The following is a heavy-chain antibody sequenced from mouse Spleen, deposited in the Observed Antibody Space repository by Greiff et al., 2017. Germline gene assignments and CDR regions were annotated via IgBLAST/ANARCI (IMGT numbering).Heavy chain of an antibody. D-gene: IGHD1-2*01. CDR3: ARLYYGYAWFAY. J-gene: IGHJ3*01. V-gene: IGHV8-12*01. CDR2: IYWDDDK. CDR1: GFSLSTSGMG. Sequence: VKLMESGPGILQSSQTLSLTCSFSGFSLSTSGMGVSWIRQPSGKGLEWLAHIYWDDDKRYNPSLKSRLTISKDTSRNQVFLKITSVDTADTATYYCARLYYGYAWFAYWGQGTLVTVSA.